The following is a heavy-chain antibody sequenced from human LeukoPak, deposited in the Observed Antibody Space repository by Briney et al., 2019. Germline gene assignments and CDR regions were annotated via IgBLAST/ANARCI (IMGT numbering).Heavy chain of an antibody. J-gene: IGHJ1*01. Sequence: ASVKVSCKASGYTFTSYGISWVRQAPGQGLEWMGWINTDTGNPTYAQGFTGRFVFSSDTSVSTAYLQISSLKAEDTAVYYCARDYTVTLGTTTYFQHWGQGTLVTVSS. CDR1: GYTFTSYG. V-gene: IGHV7-4-1*02. D-gene: IGHD1-7*01. CDR3: ARDYTVTLGTTTYFQH. CDR2: INTDTGNP.